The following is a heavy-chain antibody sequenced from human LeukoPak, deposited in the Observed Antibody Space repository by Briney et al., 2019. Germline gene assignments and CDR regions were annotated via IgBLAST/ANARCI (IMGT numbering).Heavy chain of an antibody. Sequence: ASVKVSCKASGYTFTSYDINWVRQATGQGLEWKGWMNPNSGNAGYAQKFQGRVTMTRNTSISTAYMELSSLRSEDTAVYYCARNYGDLSTNFDYWGQGTLVTVFS. CDR3: ARNYGDLSTNFDY. CDR2: MNPNSGNA. V-gene: IGHV1-8*01. D-gene: IGHD4-17*01. J-gene: IGHJ4*02. CDR1: GYTFTSYD.